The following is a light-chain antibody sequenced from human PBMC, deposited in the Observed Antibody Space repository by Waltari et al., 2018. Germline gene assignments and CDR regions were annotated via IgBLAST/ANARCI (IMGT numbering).Light chain of an antibody. J-gene: IGLJ2*01. CDR2: TGS. CDR3: QSAHSNGSDVV. CDR1: ALSKQL. V-gene: IGLV3-25*03. Sequence: SYELTQPPPVSVSPRQTARITCSGDALSKQLGYWYQQKYGRAPVLMIYTGSGRPSGIPERFSGSSSGTTVTLTISAVQPEDEADYYCQSAHSNGSDVVFGGGTKLTVL.